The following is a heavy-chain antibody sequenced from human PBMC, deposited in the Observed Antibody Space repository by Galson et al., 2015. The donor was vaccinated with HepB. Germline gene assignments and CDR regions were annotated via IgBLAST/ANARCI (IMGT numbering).Heavy chain of an antibody. Sequence: SLRLSCAASGFTFSSYAMHWVRQAPGKGLEWVAVISYDGSNKYYADSVKGRFTISRDNSKNTLYLQMNSLRAEDTAVYYCARGIEMALFDYWGQGTLVTVSS. CDR2: ISYDGSNK. D-gene: IGHD5-24*01. V-gene: IGHV3-30-3*01. CDR3: ARGIEMALFDY. J-gene: IGHJ4*02. CDR1: GFTFSSYA.